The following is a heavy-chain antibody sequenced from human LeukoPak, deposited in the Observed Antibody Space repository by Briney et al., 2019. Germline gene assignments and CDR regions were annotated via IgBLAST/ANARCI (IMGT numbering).Heavy chain of an antibody. J-gene: IGHJ4*02. Sequence: SETLSLTCAVYGGSFSGYYRSWIRQPPGKGLEWIGEINHSGSTNYNPSLKSRVTISVDTSKNQFSLKLSSVTAADTAVYYCARGPSQYCSSTSCYYGIGQWLVRFDYWGQGTLVTVSS. CDR2: INHSGST. V-gene: IGHV4-34*01. CDR3: ARGPSQYCSSTSCYYGIGQWLVRFDY. D-gene: IGHD2-2*01. CDR1: GGSFSGYY.